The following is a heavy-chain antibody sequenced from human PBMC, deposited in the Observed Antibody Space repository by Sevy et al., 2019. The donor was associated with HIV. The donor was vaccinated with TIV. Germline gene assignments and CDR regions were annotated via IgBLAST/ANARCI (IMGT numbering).Heavy chain of an antibody. V-gene: IGHV3-30-3*01. CDR3: ARDNLGGYSYGFG. Sequence: GGSLRLSCAASGFTFSSYAMHWVRQAPGKGLEWVAVISYDGSNKYYADSVKGRFTISRDNSKNTLYLQMNSLSAEDRVGYYCARDNLGGYSYGFGWGQGTLVTVSS. CDR1: GFTFSSYA. J-gene: IGHJ4*02. CDR2: ISYDGSNK. D-gene: IGHD5-18*01.